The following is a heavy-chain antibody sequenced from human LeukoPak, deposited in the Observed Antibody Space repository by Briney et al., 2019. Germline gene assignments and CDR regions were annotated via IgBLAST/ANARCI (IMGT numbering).Heavy chain of an antibody. CDR2: IHHSGSI. Sequence: SGTLSLTCAVSGVSISSNLWWTWVRQPPGKGLEWIAEIHHSGSIDYNPSLKSRVTISVDKAKNQFSLNLNSVTAADTAVYYCARDYGLRVAGYYYYYMDVWGKGTTVTISS. D-gene: IGHD6-19*01. CDR1: GVSISSNLW. J-gene: IGHJ6*03. CDR3: ARDYGLRVAGYYYYYMDV. V-gene: IGHV4-4*02.